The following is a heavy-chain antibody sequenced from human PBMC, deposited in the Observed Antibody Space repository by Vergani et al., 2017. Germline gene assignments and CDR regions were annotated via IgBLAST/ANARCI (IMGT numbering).Heavy chain of an antibody. D-gene: IGHD2-2*01. J-gene: IGHJ4*02. CDR2: ISSDGKST. CDR3: ARVLGYCNSASCQEY. V-gene: IGHV3-64*04. CDR1: GFTFSTFN. Sequence: LESGGGLVQPGGSIRLSCFGSGFTFSTFNMHWVRQIPGKGLEYISGISSDGKSTNYAKSVKGRFSISRDNAKNTLYLQMNSLRAEDTAVYYCARVLGYCNSASCQEYWGQGTLVTVSS.